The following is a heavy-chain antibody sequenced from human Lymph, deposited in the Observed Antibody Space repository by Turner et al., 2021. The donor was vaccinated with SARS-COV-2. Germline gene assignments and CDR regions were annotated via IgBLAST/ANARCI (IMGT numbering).Heavy chain of an antibody. J-gene: IGHJ6*02. CDR2: IHYSGST. Sequence: QVQLQESGPGLVKPSETLSLTCTVSGGSISSYYGSWIRQPPGKGLEWIGYIHYSGSTNYNPSLKSRVTISVDTSKNQFSLKLNSVTAADTAVYYCARHGFSGWYGGGMDVWGQGTTVTVSS. CDR1: GGSISSYY. V-gene: IGHV4-59*08. D-gene: IGHD6-19*01. CDR3: ARHGFSGWYGGGMDV.